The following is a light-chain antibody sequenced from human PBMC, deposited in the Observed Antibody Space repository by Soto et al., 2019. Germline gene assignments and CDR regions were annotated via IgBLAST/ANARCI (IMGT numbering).Light chain of an antibody. CDR3: QQYGSSPYT. V-gene: IGKV3-20*01. Sequence: EIVLTQSPGTLSLSPGERATLSCRASQSVSSSYLAWYQQKPGQAPRLLIYGASSRATGIPDRFIGSGSGTDFTLTSSRLEPEDFAVYYCQQYGSSPYTFGQGTKREIK. CDR1: QSVSSSY. CDR2: GAS. J-gene: IGKJ2*01.